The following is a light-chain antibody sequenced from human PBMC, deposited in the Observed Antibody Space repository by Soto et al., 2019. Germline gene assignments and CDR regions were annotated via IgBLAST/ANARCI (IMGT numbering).Light chain of an antibody. J-gene: IGLJ1*01. CDR1: SSNIGAGYD. V-gene: IGLV1-40*01. CDR2: GNS. CDR3: QSYDSSLSGFYV. Sequence: QSVLTQPLSVSGAPGQRVTISCTGSSSNIGAGYDVHWYQQLPGTAPKLLIYGNSNRPSGVPDRFSGSKSGTSASLAITGLQAEHEADYDCQSYDSSLSGFYVFGTGTKLTVL.